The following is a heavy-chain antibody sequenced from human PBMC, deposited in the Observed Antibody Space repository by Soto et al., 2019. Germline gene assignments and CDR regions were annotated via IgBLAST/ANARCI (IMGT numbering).Heavy chain of an antibody. V-gene: IGHV3-15*01. Sequence: EVQLVESGGGLVKPGGSLRLSCAASGFTFSNAWMSWVRQTPGKGLEWVGRIKSKTDGGTTDYAAPVKGRFTISRDDSKNTLYLQMNSLKTEDTAVYYCTTDARKQLTDYWGQGTLVTVSS. D-gene: IGHD6-6*01. J-gene: IGHJ4*02. CDR2: IKSKTDGGTT. CDR1: GFTFSNAW. CDR3: TTDARKQLTDY.